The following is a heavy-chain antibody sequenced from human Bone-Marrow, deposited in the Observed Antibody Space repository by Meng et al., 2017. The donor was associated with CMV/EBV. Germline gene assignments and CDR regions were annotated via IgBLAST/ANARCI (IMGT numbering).Heavy chain of an antibody. CDR2: IIPIFGTA. CDR1: GRTFRSYA. Sequence: AGRTFRSYATSWVRQAPGQGLEWMGGIIPIFGTANYAQKFQGRVTITADESTSTAYMELSSLRSEDTAVYYCARAGSSTVPHFFDYWGQGTLVTVSS. D-gene: IGHD4-17*01. CDR3: ARAGSSTVPHFFDY. J-gene: IGHJ4*02. V-gene: IGHV1-69*01.